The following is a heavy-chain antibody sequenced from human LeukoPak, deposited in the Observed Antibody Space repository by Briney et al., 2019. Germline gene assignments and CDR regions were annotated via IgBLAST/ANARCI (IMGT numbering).Heavy chain of an antibody. CDR2: IIPIFGTA. D-gene: IGHD2-2*01. Sequence: SVKVSCKASGGTFSSYAISWVRQAPGQGLEWMGGIIPIFGTANYAQKFQGRVTITTDESTSTAYMELSSLRSEDTAVYYCARQASRSIVVVPAANYNWFDPWGQGTLVTVSS. J-gene: IGHJ5*02. CDR3: ARQASRSIVVVPAANYNWFDP. CDR1: GGTFSSYA. V-gene: IGHV1-69*05.